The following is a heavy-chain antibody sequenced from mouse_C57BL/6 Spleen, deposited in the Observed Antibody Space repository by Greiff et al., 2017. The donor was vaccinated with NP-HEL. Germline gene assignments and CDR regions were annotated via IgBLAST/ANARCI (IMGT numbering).Heavy chain of an antibody. D-gene: IGHD2-14*01. CDR3: ARGRDRAWFAY. CDR1: GYTFTSYW. CDR2: IHPNSGST. Sequence: QVQLQQPGAELVKPGASVKLSCKASGYTFTSYWMHWVKQRPGQGLEWIGMIHPNSGSTNYNEKFKSKATLTVDKSSSIAYMQLSSLTSEDSAVYYCARGRDRAWFAYWGQGTLVTVSA. J-gene: IGHJ3*01. V-gene: IGHV1-64*01.